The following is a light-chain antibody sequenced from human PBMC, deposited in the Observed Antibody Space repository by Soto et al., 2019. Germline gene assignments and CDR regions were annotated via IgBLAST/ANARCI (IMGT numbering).Light chain of an antibody. CDR3: QSFDSRLSDVV. CDR2: NNI. CDR1: ISNIGAGYD. Sequence: QSVLTQPPSVSGAPGQRVTISCTGSISNIGAGYDVHWYQHLPGSAPKLLIYNNINRPSGVPDRFSGSKSGTSASLAITGLQAEDETDYYCQSFDSRLSDVVFGGGTQLTVL. V-gene: IGLV1-40*01. J-gene: IGLJ2*01.